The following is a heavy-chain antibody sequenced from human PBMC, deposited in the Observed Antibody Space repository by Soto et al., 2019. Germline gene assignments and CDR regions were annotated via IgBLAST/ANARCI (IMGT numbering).Heavy chain of an antibody. CDR3: ARVEYSGYDLGGFADYYYYGMDV. V-gene: IGHV3-21*01. J-gene: IGHJ6*02. CDR2: ISSSSSYI. CDR1: GFTFSSYS. D-gene: IGHD5-12*01. Sequence: GGSLRLSCAASGFTFSSYSMNWVRQAPGKGLEWVSSISSSSSYIYYADSVKGRFTISRDNAKNSLYLQMNSLRAEDTAVYYCARVEYSGYDLGGFADYYYYGMDVWGQGTTVTVSS.